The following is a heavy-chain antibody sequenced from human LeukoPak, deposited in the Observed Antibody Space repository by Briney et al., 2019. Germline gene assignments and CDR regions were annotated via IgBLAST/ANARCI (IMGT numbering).Heavy chain of an antibody. J-gene: IGHJ4*02. CDR1: RFAFHNYA. CDR3: GRVHSGYDLDY. CDR2: ISVDGGDI. Sequence: GGSLRLSCAASRFAFHNYAMTWIRQAPERGLEWVSSISVDGGDIKYTDSAKGRVTISRDNAKNSLYLQMNSLRAEDTAVYYCGRVHSGYDLDYWGQGTLVTVSS. D-gene: IGHD5-12*01. V-gene: IGHV3-21*01.